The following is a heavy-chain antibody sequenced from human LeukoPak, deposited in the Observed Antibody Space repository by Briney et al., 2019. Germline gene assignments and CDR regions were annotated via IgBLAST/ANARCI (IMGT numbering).Heavy chain of an antibody. J-gene: IGHJ4*02. Sequence: SETLSLTCSVSGDSINSNYWSWMRQPPGKGLEWIGYIYYGGSTNYNPLLKSRVSMSVDTSKNQFSLNLSSVTAADTAVYHCARLLAGCPGGRCRAHFDYWGQGTLVTVSS. CDR3: ARLLAGCPGGRCRAHFDY. V-gene: IGHV4-59*01. CDR2: IYYGGST. D-gene: IGHD2-15*01. CDR1: GDSINSNY.